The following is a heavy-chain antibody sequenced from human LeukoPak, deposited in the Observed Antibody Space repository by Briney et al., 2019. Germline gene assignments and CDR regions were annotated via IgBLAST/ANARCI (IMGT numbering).Heavy chain of an antibody. CDR3: ARRYSGSYLNYYMDV. J-gene: IGHJ6*03. CDR1: GFTFSSYG. CDR2: ISGSGGST. V-gene: IGHV3-23*01. Sequence: GGTLRLSCAASGFTFSSYGMSWVRQAPGKGLEWVSAISGSGGSTYYADSVKGRFTISRDNSKNTLYLQMNSLRAEDTAVYYCARRYSGSYLNYYMDVWGKGTTVTVSS. D-gene: IGHD1-26*01.